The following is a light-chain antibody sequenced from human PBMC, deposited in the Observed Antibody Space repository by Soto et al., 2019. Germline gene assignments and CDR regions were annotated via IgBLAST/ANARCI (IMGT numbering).Light chain of an antibody. CDR2: GAS. J-gene: IGKJ1*01. Sequence: EIVMTQSPATLSVSPGERATLSCSASQSVSGNLAWYQRKPGQAPRRLIYGASTRATAIPARFSGSGSGTEFTLTISSLQTEDFVVYYCQQYNNWPPAFGQGTKVEIK. CDR3: QQYNNWPPA. CDR1: QSVSGN. V-gene: IGKV3-15*01.